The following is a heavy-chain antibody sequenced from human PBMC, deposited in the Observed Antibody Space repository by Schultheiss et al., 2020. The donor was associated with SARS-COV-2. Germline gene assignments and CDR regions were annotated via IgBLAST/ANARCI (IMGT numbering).Heavy chain of an antibody. Sequence: GESLKISCAASGFTFSSYSMNWVRQAPGKGLVWVSRIKSDGTGIIYADSVKGRFTISRDNAKDTLYLQVNSLRAEDTAVYYCARGPYSRSWHSYIDFWGRGTLVTVSS. J-gene: IGHJ4*02. D-gene: IGHD6-13*01. CDR3: ARGPYSRSWHSYIDF. CDR1: GFTFSSYS. CDR2: IKSDGTGI. V-gene: IGHV3-74*01.